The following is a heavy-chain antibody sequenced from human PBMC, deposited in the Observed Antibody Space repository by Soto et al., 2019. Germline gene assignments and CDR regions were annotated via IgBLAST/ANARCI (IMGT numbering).Heavy chain of an antibody. CDR3: VKDPTTMTPPY. V-gene: IGHV3-23*01. Sequence: EVQLLESGGGLVQPGGSLRLSCAASGFTFSSYAMSWVRQAPGKGLEWVSAISGSGGSTYYADSVKGRFTISRDNYKNTLYLQMDSLRADDTAVFYCVKDPTTMTPPYWGQGTLVTVSS. CDR2: ISGSGGST. CDR1: GFTFSSYA. J-gene: IGHJ4*02. D-gene: IGHD4-17*01.